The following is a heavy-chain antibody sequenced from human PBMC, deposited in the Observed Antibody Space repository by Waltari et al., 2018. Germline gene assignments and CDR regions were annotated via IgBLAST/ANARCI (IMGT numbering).Heavy chain of an antibody. CDR2: IDYSGST. CDR1: GGSIRSYY. Sequence: QVQLQESGPGLVKPSETLSLTCTVSGGSIRSYYWRWIRQPPGQGLAWIGYIDYSGSTNYNPSRKRRVTISVDKSKNQFSLKLSAVTAADTAVYYCARDGLTYYDILTGYYSGGYFDYWGQGTLVTVSS. V-gene: IGHV4-59*01. D-gene: IGHD3-9*01. J-gene: IGHJ4*02. CDR3: ARDGLTYYDILTGYYSGGYFDY.